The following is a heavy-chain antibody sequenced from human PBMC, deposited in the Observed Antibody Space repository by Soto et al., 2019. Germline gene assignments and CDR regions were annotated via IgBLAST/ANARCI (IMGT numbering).Heavy chain of an antibody. V-gene: IGHV1-69*13. CDR3: AREEQWLPPQYFQH. D-gene: IGHD6-19*01. CDR2: IIPIFGTA. J-gene: IGHJ1*01. CDR1: GYTFTSYD. Sequence: SVKVSCKASGYTFTSYDINWVRQATGQGLEWMGGIIPIFGTANYAQKFQGRVTITADESTSTAYMELSSLRSEDTAVYYCAREEQWLPPQYFQHWGQGTLVTVSS.